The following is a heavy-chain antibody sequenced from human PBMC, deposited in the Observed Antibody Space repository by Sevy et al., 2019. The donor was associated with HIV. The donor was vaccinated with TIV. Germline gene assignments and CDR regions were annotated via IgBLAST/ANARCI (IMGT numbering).Heavy chain of an antibody. CDR3: TTDRCGGSYFPFDI. J-gene: IGHJ3*02. D-gene: IGHD1-26*01. CDR1: GFTFSNAW. Sequence: GGSLRLSCAASGFTFSNAWMSWVRQAPGKGLEWVGRIKSKTDGGTTDYATPVKGRFTISRDDSKNTLYLQMNSLKTEDTAVYYCTTDRCGGSYFPFDIWGQGTMVTVSS. CDR2: IKSKTDGGTT. V-gene: IGHV3-15*01.